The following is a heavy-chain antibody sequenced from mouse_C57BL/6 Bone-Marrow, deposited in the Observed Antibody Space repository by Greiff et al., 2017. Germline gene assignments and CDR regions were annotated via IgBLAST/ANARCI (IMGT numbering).Heavy chain of an antibody. Sequence: VQLKESGAELVKPGASVKMSCKASGYTFTTYPIEWMKQNHGKSLEWIGNFHPYNDDTKYNEKFKGKATLTVEKSSSTVYLELSRLTSDDSAVYYCERGGKYGEYIFEYRGQGTTLTVSS. J-gene: IGHJ2*01. CDR3: ERGGKYGEYIFEY. CDR1: GYTFTTYP. V-gene: IGHV1-47*01. D-gene: IGHD5-1-1*01. CDR2: FHPYNDDT.